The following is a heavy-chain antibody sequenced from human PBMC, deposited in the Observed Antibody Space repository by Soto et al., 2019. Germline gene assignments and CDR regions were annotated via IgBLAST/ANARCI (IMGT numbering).Heavy chain of an antibody. CDR3: AREYYGTTTWIDY. CDR1: GFTFTSYP. J-gene: IGHJ4*02. Sequence: GASVKVSCKTSGFTFTSYPFSWVRQAPGQGLEWMGWVNTYDGTTKVAQQFRDRITLTADKSAATVFMELRRLTSDDTAVYYCAREYYGTTTWIDYWGQGTLLTVSS. CDR2: VNTYDGTT. D-gene: IGHD1-7*01. V-gene: IGHV1-18*04.